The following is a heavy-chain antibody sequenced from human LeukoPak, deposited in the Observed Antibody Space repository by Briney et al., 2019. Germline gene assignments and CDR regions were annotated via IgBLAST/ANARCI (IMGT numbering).Heavy chain of an antibody. V-gene: IGHV3-33*01. CDR2: IWYDGSNK. D-gene: IGHD3-10*01. Sequence: GGSLRLSCAASGFTFSSYGMRWVRQAPGKGLEWVAVIWYDGSNKNYADSVKGRFTISRDNSKNTLYLQMNSLRAEDTAVYYCARDGPMHGSERGLDYWGQGTLVTVSS. J-gene: IGHJ4*02. CDR1: GFTFSSYG. CDR3: ARDGPMHGSERGLDY.